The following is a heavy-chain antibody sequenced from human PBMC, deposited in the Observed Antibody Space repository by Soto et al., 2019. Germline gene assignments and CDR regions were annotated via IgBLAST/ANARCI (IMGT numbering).Heavy chain of an antibody. CDR3: ARAYGEWYRYEVVAATFFDY. V-gene: IGHV1-18*04. D-gene: IGHD2-15*01. Sequence: ASVKVSCKASGYTFTSYGISWVRQAPGQGLEWMGWISAYNGNTNYAQKPQGRVTMTTDTSTSTAYMELRSLRSDDTAVYYCARAYGEWYRYEVVAATFFDYWGQGTLVTVSS. J-gene: IGHJ4*02. CDR1: GYTFTSYG. CDR2: ISAYNGNT.